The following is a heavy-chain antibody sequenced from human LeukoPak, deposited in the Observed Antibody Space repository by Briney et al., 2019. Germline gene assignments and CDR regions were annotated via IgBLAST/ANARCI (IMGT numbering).Heavy chain of an antibody. CDR3: ASPKLDSSSYLYYFDY. V-gene: IGHV4-39*01. Sequence: SETLSLTCTVSGVSISSSSYYWGWLRQPPGKGLEWIGSIYYSGSTYYNPSLKSRVTISVDTSKNQFSLKLSSVTAADTAVYYCASPKLDSSSYLYYFDYWGQGTLVTVSS. J-gene: IGHJ4*02. D-gene: IGHD6-13*01. CDR2: IYYSGST. CDR1: GVSISSSSYY.